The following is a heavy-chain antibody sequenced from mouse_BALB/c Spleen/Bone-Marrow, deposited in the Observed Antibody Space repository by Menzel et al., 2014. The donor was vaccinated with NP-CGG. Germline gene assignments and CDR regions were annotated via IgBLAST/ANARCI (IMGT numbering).Heavy chain of an antibody. CDR3: GGSGGCGICLGWFAY. J-gene: IGHJ3*01. V-gene: IGHV14-3*02. D-gene: IGHD1-1*02. Sequence: VQLQQPGAELVKPGASVKLSCTASGFNIKDTYMHWVKQRPEQGLEWIGRIDPANGNTKYDPKFQGKATITADTSSNTACRQISNLRPEDTPVYYSGGSGGCGICLGWFAYWGQGSLGTLSP. CDR1: GFNIKDTY. CDR2: IDPANGNT.